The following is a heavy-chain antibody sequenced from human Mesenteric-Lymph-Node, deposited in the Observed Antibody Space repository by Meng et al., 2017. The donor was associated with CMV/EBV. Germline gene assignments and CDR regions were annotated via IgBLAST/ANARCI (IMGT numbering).Heavy chain of an antibody. J-gene: IGHJ6*02. V-gene: IGHV1-18*01. CDR1: GYTFTSYG. D-gene: IGHD5-24*01. CDR2: ISAYNGNT. Sequence: ASVKVSCKASGYTFTSYGISWVRQAPGQGLEWMGWISAYNGNTNYAQKLQGRVTMTTDTSTSTAYMELSSLRSEDTAVYYCARGVATNYYYYYGIDVWGQGTTVTVSS. CDR3: ARGVATNYYYYYGIDV.